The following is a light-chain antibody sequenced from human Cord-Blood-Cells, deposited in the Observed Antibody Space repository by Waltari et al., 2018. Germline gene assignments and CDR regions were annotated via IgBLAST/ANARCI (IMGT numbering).Light chain of an antibody. J-gene: IGKJ1*01. CDR2: AAS. CDR3: QKYNSAPRT. Sequence: DIQMTQSPSSLSASVGDRVTITCRARQGISNYLAWYQQRPWTVAKRLIYAASTLQAGVPSRFSGSGSGTDFTLTISSLQPEDVATYYCQKYNSAPRTFGQGTKVEIK. V-gene: IGKV1-27*01. CDR1: QGISNY.